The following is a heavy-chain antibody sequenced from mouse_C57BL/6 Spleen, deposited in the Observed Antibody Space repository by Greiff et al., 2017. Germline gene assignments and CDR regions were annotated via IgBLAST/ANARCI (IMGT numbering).Heavy chain of an antibody. CDR2: INPNNGGT. D-gene: IGHD3-1*01. J-gene: IGHJ2*01. Sequence: EVQLQQSGPELVKPGASVKISCKASGYTFTDYYMNWVKQSHGKSLEWIGDINPNNGGTSYNQKFKGKATLTVDKSSSTAYMGLRSLTSEDSAVYYCARRLGYYFDYWGQGTTLTVSS. CDR3: ARRLGYYFDY. V-gene: IGHV1-26*01. CDR1: GYTFTDYY.